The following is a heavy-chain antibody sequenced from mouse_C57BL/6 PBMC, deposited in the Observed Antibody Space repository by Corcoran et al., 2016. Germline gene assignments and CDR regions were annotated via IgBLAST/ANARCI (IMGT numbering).Heavy chain of an antibody. CDR1: GYTFTDYY. CDR3: ARSIYYALFAY. V-gene: IGHV1-26*01. Sequence: EVQLQQSGPELVKPGASVKISCKASGYTFTDYYMNWVKQSHGKSLEWIGDINPNNGGTSYNQKFKGKATLTVDKSSSTAYMELRSLTSEDSAVYYCARSIYYALFAYWGQGTLVTVSA. J-gene: IGHJ3*01. D-gene: IGHD2-1*01. CDR2: INPNNGGT.